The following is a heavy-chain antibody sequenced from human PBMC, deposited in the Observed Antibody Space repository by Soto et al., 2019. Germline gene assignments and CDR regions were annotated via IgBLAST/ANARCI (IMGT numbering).Heavy chain of an antibody. CDR1: GFSCSVFG. V-gene: IGHV3-30*18. CDR2: ISNDGSKR. CDR3: AKDKVPYFDYWSRQRWFDP. Sequence: VGSLRVSCVASGFSCSVFGMHWVRQFPGKGLEWVAVISNDGSKRYYIDSVEGRFTISRDDSKNTLYLQMDSLRVDDTAVYYCAKDKVPYFDYWSRQRWFDPWGQGTPVTVSS. J-gene: IGHJ5*02. D-gene: IGHD3-3*01.